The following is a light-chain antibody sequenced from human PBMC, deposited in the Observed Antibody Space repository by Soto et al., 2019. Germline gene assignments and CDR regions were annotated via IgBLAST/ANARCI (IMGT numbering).Light chain of an antibody. J-gene: IGLJ2*01. CDR1: SCNIGNNY. CDR2: DNN. CDR3: GTWDSSLSAVV. Sequence: QSVLTQPPSVSAAPGQRVTISCSGSSCNIGNNYLSWYQQLPGTAPKLLIYDNNKRPSGIPDRFSGSKSGTSATLGITGLQTGDEADYYCGTWDSSLSAVVFGGGTKLTVL. V-gene: IGLV1-51*01.